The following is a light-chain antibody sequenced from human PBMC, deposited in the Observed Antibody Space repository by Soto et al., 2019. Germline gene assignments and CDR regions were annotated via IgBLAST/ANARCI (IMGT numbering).Light chain of an antibody. CDR2: DVS. CDR1: SSDVGAYNY. V-gene: IGLV2-14*03. J-gene: IGLJ2*01. Sequence: QSALTQPASVSGSPGQSITISCSGTSSDVGAYNYVSWYQQRPGEAPKLMIYDVSNRPSGVSNRFSGSKSGNTASLTISGLQAEDEADYYCSSYTTSNTVLLGGGTKVTVL. CDR3: SSYTTSNTVL.